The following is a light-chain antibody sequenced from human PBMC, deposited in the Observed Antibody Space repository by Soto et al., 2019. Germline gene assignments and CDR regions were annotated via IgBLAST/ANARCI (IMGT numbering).Light chain of an antibody. CDR3: CSYAGSYSLGV. CDR2: DVT. Sequence: QSALTQPRSVSGSPGQSVTISCTGSSSDVGGYDFVSWYQQHPGKAPKLMLYDVTKRPSGVPDRFSGSKSGNSASLTISVLRPEDEAEYYCCSYAGSYSLGVFGGGTKLTVL. CDR1: SSDVGGYDF. V-gene: IGLV2-11*01. J-gene: IGLJ2*01.